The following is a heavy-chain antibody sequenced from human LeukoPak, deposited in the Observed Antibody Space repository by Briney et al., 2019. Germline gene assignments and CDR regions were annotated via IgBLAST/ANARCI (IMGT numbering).Heavy chain of an antibody. D-gene: IGHD5-24*01. Sequence: GASVKVSCKASGYTFTSYDINWVRQATGQGLEWMGLINPGGDNTNYAQNFQGRVTMTRDTSTSTVYMELSSLRSEDTAIYYCARIRDGHNDAYDIWGQGTVVTVPS. V-gene: IGHV1-46*01. CDR1: GYTFTSYD. CDR2: INPGGDNT. CDR3: ARIRDGHNDAYDI. J-gene: IGHJ3*02.